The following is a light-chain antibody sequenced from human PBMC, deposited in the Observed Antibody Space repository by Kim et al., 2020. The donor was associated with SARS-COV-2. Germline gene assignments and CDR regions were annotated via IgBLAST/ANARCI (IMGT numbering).Light chain of an antibody. CDR1: SGNIADNH. J-gene: IGLJ2*01. CDR3: QSYDISNVI. V-gene: IGLV6-57*03. CDR2: EDS. Sequence: NTVTISCTRTSGNIADNHVQWYQQRPGSAPTIVIYEDSERPSGVPDRFSGSIDTSSSSASLTISGLKTEDEADYYCQSYDISNVIFGGGTQLTVL.